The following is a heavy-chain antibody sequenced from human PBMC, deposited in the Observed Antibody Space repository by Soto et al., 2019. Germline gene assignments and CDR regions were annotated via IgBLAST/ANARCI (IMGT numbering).Heavy chain of an antibody. CDR1: GGSFSGYH. V-gene: IGHV4-34*01. CDR3: TRDLIAAAVYFDY. J-gene: IGHJ4*02. CDR2: INHSGNT. D-gene: IGHD6-13*01. Sequence: QVQLQQWGAGLLKPSETLSLTCAVYGGSFSGYHWSWIRQPPGKRLEWIGEINHSGNTNYNPSLKSRVTISVDTSKNKFSLKLSSVTAADTAVYYCTRDLIAAAVYFDYWGQGTLVTVSS.